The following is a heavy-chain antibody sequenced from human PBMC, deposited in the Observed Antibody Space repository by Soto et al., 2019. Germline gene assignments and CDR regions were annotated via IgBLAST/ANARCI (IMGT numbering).Heavy chain of an antibody. V-gene: IGHV3-30-3*01. CDR3: AREEEWRRLDY. CDR1: GFTFSSYA. CDR2: ISSDGSNK. D-gene: IGHD3-3*01. J-gene: IGHJ4*02. Sequence: QVQLVESGRGVVQPGRSLRLSCAASGFTFSSYAMHWVRQAPGKGLEWVAVISSDGSNKYYADSVKGRFTISRDNSKNTLYLQMNSLRAEDTAVYYCAREEEWRRLDYWGQGTLVTVSS.